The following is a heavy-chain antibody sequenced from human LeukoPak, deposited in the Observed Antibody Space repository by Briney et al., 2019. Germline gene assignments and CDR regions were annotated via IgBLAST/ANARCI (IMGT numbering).Heavy chain of an antibody. V-gene: IGHV3-7*01. D-gene: IGHD1-1*01. CDR2: IKQDGSEK. J-gene: IGHJ4*02. CDR3: ARQTGTKYYFDY. Sequence: PGGSLRLSCAASGFTFSSYWMSWVRQAPGKGLEWVANIKQDGSEKYYVDSVKGRFTISRDNSKNTLYLQMNSLRAEDTAVYYCARQTGTKYYFDYWGQGTLVTVSS. CDR1: GFTFSSYW.